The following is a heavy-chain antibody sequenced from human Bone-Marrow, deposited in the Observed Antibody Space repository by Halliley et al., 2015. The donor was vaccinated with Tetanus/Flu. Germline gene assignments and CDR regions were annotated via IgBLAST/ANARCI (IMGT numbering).Heavy chain of an antibody. CDR3: ATEGQRSRTLDY. V-gene: IGHV3-53*01. CDR1: GFTFSNNY. J-gene: IGHJ4*02. Sequence: CAASGFTFSNNYMSWVRQAPGMGLEWVSLIYSGGGSFYTHSVEGRFTISRDDYKNTVYLQMNNVRAEDTAIYYCATEGQRSRTLDYWGQGTLVIVSS. CDR2: IYSGGGS. D-gene: IGHD2-2*01.